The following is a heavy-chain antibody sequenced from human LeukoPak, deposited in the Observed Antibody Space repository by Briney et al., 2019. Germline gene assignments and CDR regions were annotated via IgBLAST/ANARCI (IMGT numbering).Heavy chain of an antibody. Sequence: GASVKVPCRTSGYTFSTYGISWVRQAPGQGLEWMGWISVYSGNINYAHKFQDRLTVTTDSSTATAYMELRSLGSDDTAVYYCARNIRNLDYWGQGTLVTVSS. D-gene: IGHD2/OR15-2a*01. V-gene: IGHV1-18*01. CDR3: ARNIRNLDY. CDR1: GYTFSTYG. CDR2: ISVYSGNI. J-gene: IGHJ4*02.